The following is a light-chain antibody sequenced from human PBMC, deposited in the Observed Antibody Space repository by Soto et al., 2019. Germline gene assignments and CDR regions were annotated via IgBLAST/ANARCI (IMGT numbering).Light chain of an antibody. CDR1: QSVSSS. CDR3: QQYNNLLT. J-gene: IGKJ1*01. V-gene: IGKV3-15*01. CDR2: GAS. Sequence: EVVMTQSPATLSMSPGERATLSCRASQSVSSSLAWYQQKPGQAPRLLIYGASNWAIGIPDRFSGSGSETEFMLTISSLQAEDIAIYYCQQYNNLLTFGQGTKVEIK.